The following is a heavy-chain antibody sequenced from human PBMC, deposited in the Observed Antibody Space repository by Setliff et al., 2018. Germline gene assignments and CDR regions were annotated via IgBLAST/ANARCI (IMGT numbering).Heavy chain of an antibody. V-gene: IGHV3-33*08. CDR1: GFTFSTYR. CDR2: IWDDGGNE. D-gene: IGHD2-15*01. Sequence: VGSLRLSCAASGFTFSTYRMHWVRQAPGKGLEWVAVIWDDGGNEYHADSVKGRFTISRDNSKNTLYLQMNSLRPEDTAVYYCARTCSGSGCYAGLESWGQGTPVTVSS. J-gene: IGHJ4*02. CDR3: ARTCSGSGCYAGLES.